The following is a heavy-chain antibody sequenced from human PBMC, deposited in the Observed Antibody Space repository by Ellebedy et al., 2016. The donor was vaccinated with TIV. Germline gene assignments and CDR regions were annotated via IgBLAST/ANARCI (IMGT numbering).Heavy chain of an antibody. J-gene: IGHJ5*02. CDR2: ISYDGSNK. Sequence: PGGSLRLSCAAAGFTFSTYAIHWVRQAPGKGLEWVAVISYDGSNKWYADSVKGRFTMSRDNSMNTAYLQMNSLRDEDTAVYHCARGTSVAGTVLDPWGQGTLVTVSS. V-gene: IGHV3-30*07. D-gene: IGHD6-19*01. CDR3: ARGTSVAGTVLDP. CDR1: GFTFSTYA.